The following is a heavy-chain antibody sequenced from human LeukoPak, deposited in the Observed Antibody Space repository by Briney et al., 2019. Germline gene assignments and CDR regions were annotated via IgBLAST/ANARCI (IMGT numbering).Heavy chain of an antibody. CDR1: GFTFRTYW. CDR3: SRGDDFSGDS. D-gene: IGHD2-21*02. CDR2: IHPDGIEN. Sequence: PGXXLRLSCAASGFTFRTYWMSWVRQAPGKGLEWVANIHPDGIENDHVDSVKGRFTIFRDNARNLLYLQMSSLRADDTAVYYCSRGDDFSGDSWGQGTLVTVFS. V-gene: IGHV3-7*04. J-gene: IGHJ5*01.